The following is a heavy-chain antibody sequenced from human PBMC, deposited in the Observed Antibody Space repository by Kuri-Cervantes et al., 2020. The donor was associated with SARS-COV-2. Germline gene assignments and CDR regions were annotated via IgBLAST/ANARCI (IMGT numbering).Heavy chain of an antibody. J-gene: IGHJ6*01. D-gene: IGHD1-26*01. CDR3: AREGAGIVGATDGMDV. CDR2: IIPIFGTA. CDR1: GGTFSSYA. V-gene: IGHV1-69*06. Sequence: SVKVSCKASGGTFSSYAISWVRQAPGQGLEWMGGIIPIFGTANYAQKFQGRVTITADKSTSTAYMELSSLRSEDTAVYYCAREGAGIVGATDGMDVWGQGNTVNGSS.